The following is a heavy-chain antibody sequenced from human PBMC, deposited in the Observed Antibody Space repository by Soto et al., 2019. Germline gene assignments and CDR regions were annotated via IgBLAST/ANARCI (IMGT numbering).Heavy chain of an antibody. J-gene: IGHJ5*02. CDR1: GGTFSSYA. CDR2: LIPICGTA. D-gene: IGHD6-19*01. V-gene: IGHV1-69*01. Sequence: QVQLVQSGAEVKKPGSSVKVSCKASGGTFSSYAISWVRQAPGQGLEWMGGLIPICGTANYAQKFQGRVTITADESTSTAYMELSSLRSEDTAVYYCARDRGSSSGYIWFDPWGQGTLVTVSS. CDR3: ARDRGSSSGYIWFDP.